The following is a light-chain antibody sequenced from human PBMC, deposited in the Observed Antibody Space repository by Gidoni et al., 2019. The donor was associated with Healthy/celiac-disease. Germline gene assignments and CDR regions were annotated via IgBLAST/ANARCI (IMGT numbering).Light chain of an antibody. Sequence: DIQMTQSPSSLSASVGDRVTITCRASQSISSYLNWYQQKPGKAPKLLIYAASSLQSGVPARFSGSGSGTDFTLTISSLQPEDLETYYCQQSYSTLPFTFGPGTKVDIK. CDR3: QQSYSTLPFT. V-gene: IGKV1-39*01. CDR1: QSISSY. CDR2: AAS. J-gene: IGKJ3*01.